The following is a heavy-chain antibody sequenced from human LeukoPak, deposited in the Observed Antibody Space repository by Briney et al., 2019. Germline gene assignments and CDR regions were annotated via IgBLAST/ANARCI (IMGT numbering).Heavy chain of an antibody. Sequence: PWESLSLVCPVSGGSISSHYCGSIRQPPGKGLEWIGYIYYSGSTNYNPSLKSRVTISVDTPKNQFYLKLSSVTAADTAVYYCARSRYYDSSGYYAPSFPFDYWGQGTLVTVSS. D-gene: IGHD3-22*01. CDR2: IYYSGST. J-gene: IGHJ4*02. V-gene: IGHV4-59*11. CDR3: ARSRYYDSSGYYAPSFPFDY. CDR1: GGSISSHY.